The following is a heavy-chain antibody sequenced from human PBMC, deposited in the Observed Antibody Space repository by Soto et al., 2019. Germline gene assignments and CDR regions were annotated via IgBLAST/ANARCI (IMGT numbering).Heavy chain of an antibody. J-gene: IGHJ6*02. D-gene: IGHD3-22*01. Sequence: EVQLLESGGGLVQPGGSLRLSCAASGFTFSSYAMSWVRQAPGKGLEWVSAISGSGGSTYYADSVKGRFTISRDNSKNTLYLQMNSLRAEDTAVYYCAKATYYYDSSVYRSYYYYGMDVWGQGTTVTVSS. CDR2: ISGSGGST. CDR1: GFTFSSYA. CDR3: AKATYYYDSSVYRSYYYYGMDV. V-gene: IGHV3-23*01.